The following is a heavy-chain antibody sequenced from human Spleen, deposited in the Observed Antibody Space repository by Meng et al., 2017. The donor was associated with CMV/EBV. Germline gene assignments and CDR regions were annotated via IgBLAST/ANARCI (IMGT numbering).Heavy chain of an antibody. Sequence: LQLQESGSGLVKPSQTLSLTCAVSGGSISSGGFAWLSWVRQAQGKGLEWGATIKPDGSEKSYMESVRGRFSISRDNSKNLLYLQLNSLRAEDTAVYYCARADYGVDYWGQGTLVTVSS. V-gene: IGHV3-7*03. CDR3: ARADYGVDY. CDR2: IKPDGSEK. CDR1: GGSISSGGFAW. J-gene: IGHJ4*02. D-gene: IGHD4-17*01.